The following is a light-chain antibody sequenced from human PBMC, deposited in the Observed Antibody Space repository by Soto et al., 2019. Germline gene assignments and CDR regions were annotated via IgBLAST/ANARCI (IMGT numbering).Light chain of an antibody. CDR3: SSYTSSSTPDV. V-gene: IGLV2-14*01. J-gene: IGLJ1*01. CDR1: SRDVGGYNY. CDR2: DVS. Sequence: QSALTQPASVSGSPGQSITISCTGTSRDVGGYNYVSWYQQHPGKAPKLMIYDVSNRPSGVSNRFSGSKSGNTASLTISGLQAEDEADYYCSSYTSSSTPDVFGTGTKLTVL.